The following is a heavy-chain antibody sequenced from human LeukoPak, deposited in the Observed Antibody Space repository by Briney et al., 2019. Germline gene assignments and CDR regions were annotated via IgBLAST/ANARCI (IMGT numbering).Heavy chain of an antibody. Sequence: SETLSLTCAVYGGSFSGYYWSWIRQPPGKGLEWIGEINHSGSTNYNPSLKSRVTISVDTSKNQFSLKPSSVTAADTAVYYCARVYPYYYGSAGFDYWGQGTLVTVSS. V-gene: IGHV4-34*01. CDR3: ARVYPYYYGSAGFDY. CDR1: GGSFSGYY. D-gene: IGHD3-10*01. CDR2: INHSGST. J-gene: IGHJ4*02.